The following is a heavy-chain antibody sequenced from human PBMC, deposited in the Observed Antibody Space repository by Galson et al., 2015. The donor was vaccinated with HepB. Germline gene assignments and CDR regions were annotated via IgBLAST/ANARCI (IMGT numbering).Heavy chain of an antibody. J-gene: IGHJ4*02. CDR1: GFPFRSYG. CDR3: AKDLGAVAGTKPSPVDY. V-gene: IGHV3-30*18. CDR2: ISYDGSNK. Sequence: LRLSCAASGFPFRSYGMHWVRQAPGKGLEWVAVISYDGSNKYYADSVKGRFTISRDNSKDTLYLQMNSLRAEDTAVYYCAKDLGAVAGTKPSPVDYWGQGTLVTVSS. D-gene: IGHD6-19*01.